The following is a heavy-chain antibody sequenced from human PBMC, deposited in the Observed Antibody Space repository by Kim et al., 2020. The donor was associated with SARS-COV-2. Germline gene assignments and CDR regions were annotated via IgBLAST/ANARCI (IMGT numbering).Heavy chain of an antibody. J-gene: IGHJ4*02. D-gene: IGHD1-26*01. V-gene: IGHV1-46*01. CDR3: ARGGYSGSNWGYYFDY. Sequence: KFQGRVTMARDTSTSTVYMELSSLRSEDTAVYYCARGGYSGSNWGYYFDYWGQGTLVTVSS.